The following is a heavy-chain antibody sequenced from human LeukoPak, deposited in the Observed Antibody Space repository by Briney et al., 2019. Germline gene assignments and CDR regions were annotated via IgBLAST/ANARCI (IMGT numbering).Heavy chain of an antibody. J-gene: IGHJ4*02. CDR3: ARGAVAGFFGSRTPKYYFDY. CDR2: INPNSGGT. D-gene: IGHD6-19*01. Sequence: GASVKVSCKASGYTFTGYYMHWVRQAPGQGLEWMGWINPNSGGTNYAQKFQGRVTMTRDTSISTAYMELSRLRSDDTAVYYCARGAVAGFFGSRTPKYYFDYWGQGTLVTVSS. CDR1: GYTFTGYY. V-gene: IGHV1-2*02.